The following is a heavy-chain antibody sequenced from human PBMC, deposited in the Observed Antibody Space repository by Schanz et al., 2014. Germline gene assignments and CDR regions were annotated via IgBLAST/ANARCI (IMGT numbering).Heavy chain of an antibody. Sequence: QVQLVQSGAEVKKPGASVKVSCKASGYTFSSYGITWARQAPGQGLEWMGWINGYNGHTLYAQKFQGRVTMTTDTSTSTSYMELTSLRFDDTAVYYCARGGYSSGWYDRDIAHFDYWGQGTLVTVSS. V-gene: IGHV1-18*01. CDR1: GYTFSSYG. D-gene: IGHD6-19*01. J-gene: IGHJ4*02. CDR2: INGYNGHT. CDR3: ARGGYSSGWYDRDIAHFDY.